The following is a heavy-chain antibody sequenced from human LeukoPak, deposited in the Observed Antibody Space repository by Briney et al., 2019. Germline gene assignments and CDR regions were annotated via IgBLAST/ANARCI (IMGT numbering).Heavy chain of an antibody. CDR3: ARDPPYSGSYYVKNAFDI. Sequence: ASVKVSCKASGYTFTGYYMHWVRQAPGQGLEWMGWINPNSGGTNYAQKFQGRVTMTRDTSISTAYMELSRLRSDDTAVYYCARDPPYSGSYYVKNAFDIWGQGTMVTVSS. J-gene: IGHJ3*02. V-gene: IGHV1-2*02. CDR1: GYTFTGYY. CDR2: INPNSGGT. D-gene: IGHD1-26*01.